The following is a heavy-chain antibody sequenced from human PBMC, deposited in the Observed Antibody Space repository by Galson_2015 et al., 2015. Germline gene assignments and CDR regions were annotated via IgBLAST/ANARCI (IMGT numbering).Heavy chain of an antibody. CDR2: IYYSGST. Sequence: SETLSLTCTVSGGSISSGSYYWGWIRQPPGKGLEWIASIYYSGSTYYNPSFKSRVTISVDTSKNQFSLKLSSVTAADTAVYYCVRHVYDIMTGYYKGGCDYWGQGTLVTVSS. CDR3: VRHVYDIMTGYYKGGCDY. V-gene: IGHV4-39*01. J-gene: IGHJ4*02. CDR1: GGSISSGSYY. D-gene: IGHD3-9*01.